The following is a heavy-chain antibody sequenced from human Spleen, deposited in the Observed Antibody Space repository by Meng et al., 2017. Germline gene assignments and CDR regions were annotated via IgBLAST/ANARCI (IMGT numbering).Heavy chain of an antibody. CDR2: ISYSGDT. V-gene: IGHV4-59*01. CDR3: ARDSNYDFWSGYYGNYYYGMDV. CDR1: GDSISSYY. D-gene: IGHD3-3*01. Sequence: SETLSLTCTVSGDSISSYYWSWIRQPPGKGLEWIGSISYSGDTNYNPSLKSRVTISLDMSKNQFSLKLSSVTAADTAVYYCARDSNYDFWSGYYGNYYYGMDVWGQGTTVTVSS. J-gene: IGHJ6*02.